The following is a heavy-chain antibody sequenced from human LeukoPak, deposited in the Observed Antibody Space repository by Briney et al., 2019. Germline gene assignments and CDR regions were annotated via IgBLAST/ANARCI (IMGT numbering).Heavy chain of an antibody. D-gene: IGHD2-8*02. Sequence: SETLSLTCTVSGDTISTSFYYWDWIRQPPGKGLEWIGGIFHSGSTYYNPSLKSRVTISVDTSKNQFSLKLSSVTAADTAVYYCARHLHWPYWYFDLWGRGTLVTVSS. CDR2: IFHSGST. V-gene: IGHV4-39*07. CDR1: GDTISTSFYY. J-gene: IGHJ2*01. CDR3: ARHLHWPYWYFDL.